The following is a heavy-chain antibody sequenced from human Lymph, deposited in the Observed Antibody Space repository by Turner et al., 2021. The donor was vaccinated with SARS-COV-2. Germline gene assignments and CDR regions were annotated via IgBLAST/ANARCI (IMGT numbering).Heavy chain of an antibody. CDR1: GFTFDEYA. Sequence: EEQLVESGGGLVQPGRSQRLPCAASGFTFDEYAMHWVRQAGGKGLGWVSGINWGGSSIAYADCVKGRFTISRDNPKNSLYLQMNSLRAEDTDFYYCAKDLAGTYYSAFDYWGQGTLVTVSS. CDR3: AKDLAGTYYSAFDY. V-gene: IGHV3-9*01. CDR2: INWGGSSI. J-gene: IGHJ4*02. D-gene: IGHD6-19*01.